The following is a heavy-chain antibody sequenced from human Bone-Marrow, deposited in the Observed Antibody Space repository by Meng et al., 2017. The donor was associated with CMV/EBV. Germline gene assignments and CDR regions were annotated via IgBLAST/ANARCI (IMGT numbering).Heavy chain of an antibody. J-gene: IGHJ3*02. CDR3: ASRKDILVVPAASDAFDI. Sequence: SVKVSCKASGGTFSSYAISWVRQAPGQGLEWMGGIIPIFGTANYAQKFQGRVTITTDESTSTAYMELSSLRSEDTAVYYCASRKDILVVPAASDAFDIWGQGTMVTVSS. CDR2: IIPIFGTA. CDR1: GGTFSSYA. V-gene: IGHV1-69*05. D-gene: IGHD2-2*01.